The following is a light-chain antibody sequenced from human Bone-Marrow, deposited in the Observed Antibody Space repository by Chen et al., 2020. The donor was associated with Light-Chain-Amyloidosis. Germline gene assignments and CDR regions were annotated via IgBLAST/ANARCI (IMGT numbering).Light chain of an antibody. J-gene: IGLJ2*01. CDR1: SLLRYY. Sequence: SELTQYPTVSVSLGQTVTITCQGDSLLRYYASWHQQKPGQSPVVVIYGKVNRPSGRPDRFSATRSGHTASMTSTGAQAEDEADYNCNSRDSSRNQLLFGGGTTLTVV. V-gene: IGLV3-19*01. CDR3: NSRDSSRNQLL. CDR2: GKV.